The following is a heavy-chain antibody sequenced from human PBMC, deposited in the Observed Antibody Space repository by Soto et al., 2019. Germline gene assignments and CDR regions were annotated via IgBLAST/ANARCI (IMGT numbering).Heavy chain of an antibody. J-gene: IGHJ6*02. D-gene: IGHD4-4*01. CDR3: AKAYSNYYYYGMDV. CDR2: ISYDGSNN. Sequence: QVQLVESGGGVVQPGRSLRLSCAASGFTFSSYGMHWVRQAPGKGLEWVAVISYDGSNNYYADSVKGRFTIARDNSKNTLYLQMNSLRAEDTAVYYCAKAYSNYYYYGMDVWGQGTTVTVSS. V-gene: IGHV3-30*18. CDR1: GFTFSSYG.